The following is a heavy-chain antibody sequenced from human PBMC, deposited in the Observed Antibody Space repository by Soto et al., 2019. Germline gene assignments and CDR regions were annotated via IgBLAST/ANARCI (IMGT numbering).Heavy chain of an antibody. V-gene: IGHV3-74*03. J-gene: IGHJ3*02. CDR2: ISFDGTAT. D-gene: IGHD2-21*02. Sequence: EVQLVESGGGLVQPGGSLRLPCEASGFPLSSSWMHWVRQAPGKGLVWVSRISFDGTATTSADAVKGRFIISRDNAKNTLFLQMHNLRADDTAMYYCVRDRRLRGHPFDIWGQGTFVSVSS. CDR1: GFPLSSSW. CDR3: VRDRRLRGHPFDI.